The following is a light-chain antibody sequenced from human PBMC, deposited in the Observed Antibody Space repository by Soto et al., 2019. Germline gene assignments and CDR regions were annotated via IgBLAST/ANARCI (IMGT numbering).Light chain of an antibody. CDR2: DAS. CDR1: QSVTTF. V-gene: IGKV3-20*01. CDR3: QQYGSSPVT. J-gene: IGKJ1*01. Sequence: IELTQSPATLSLSPGERATLSCRASQSVTTFLAWYQQKPGQAPRLLIYDASNRTTGIPDRFSGSGSGTDFTLTISRLEPEDFAAYYCQQYGSSPVTFGQGTKVDIK.